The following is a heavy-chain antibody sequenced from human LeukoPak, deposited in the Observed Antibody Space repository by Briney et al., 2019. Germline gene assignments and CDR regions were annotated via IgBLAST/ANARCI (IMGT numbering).Heavy chain of an antibody. CDR3: ARDRGTWNDDGFDY. V-gene: IGHV4-34*01. D-gene: IGHD1-1*01. Sequence: SETLSLTCAVYGGSFSGYYWSWIRQPPGKGLEWIGEINHSGSTNYNPSLKSRVTRSVDTSKNQFSLKLSSVTAADTAVYYCARDRGTWNDDGFDYWGQGTLVTVSS. J-gene: IGHJ4*02. CDR2: INHSGST. CDR1: GGSFSGYY.